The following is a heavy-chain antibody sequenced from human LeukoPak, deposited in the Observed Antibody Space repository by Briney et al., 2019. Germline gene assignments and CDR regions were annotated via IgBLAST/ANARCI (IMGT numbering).Heavy chain of an antibody. Sequence: PGRSLRLSCTASGFTFGDYAMSWFRQAPGKGLEWVGFIRSKAYGGTTEYAASVKGRFTISRDDTKSIAYLQMNSLKTEDTAVYYCTRLYSSSWNFDYWGQGTLVTVSS. D-gene: IGHD6-13*01. CDR2: IRSKAYGGTT. V-gene: IGHV3-49*03. CDR3: TRLYSSSWNFDY. CDR1: GFTFGDYA. J-gene: IGHJ4*02.